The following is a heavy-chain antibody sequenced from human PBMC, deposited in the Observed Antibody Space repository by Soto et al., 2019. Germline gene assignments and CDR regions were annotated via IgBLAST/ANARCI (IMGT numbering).Heavy chain of an antibody. V-gene: IGHV4-59*08. CDR2: IYYRGNT. CDR3: ARHPGYYDILTGYTTYYFDY. J-gene: IGHJ4*02. D-gene: IGHD3-9*01. CDR1: GGSICTYY. Sequence: SETLSLTCTVSGGSICTYYWSWIRQPPGKGLEWIGYIYYRGNTDYNPSLKSRVTISLDTPKNQFSLKLSSVTAADTAVYYCARHPGYYDILTGYTTYYFDYWGQGILVTVSS.